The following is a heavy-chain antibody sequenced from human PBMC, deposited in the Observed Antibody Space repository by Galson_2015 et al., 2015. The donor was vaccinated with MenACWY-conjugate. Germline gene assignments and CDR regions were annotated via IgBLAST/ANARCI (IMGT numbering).Heavy chain of an antibody. Sequence: SLRLSCAASGFTLNNYWMNWVRQAPGKGLEWVASIKEDGSDKYYVDSVKGRFTISRDNAQNSLYLQMNSLRADDTAVYYCARDLGFCSGGTCYSVYDSWGQGTLVTVSS. CDR2: IKEDGSDK. V-gene: IGHV3-7*03. D-gene: IGHD2-15*01. J-gene: IGHJ4*02. CDR3: ARDLGFCSGGTCYSVYDS. CDR1: GFTLNNYW.